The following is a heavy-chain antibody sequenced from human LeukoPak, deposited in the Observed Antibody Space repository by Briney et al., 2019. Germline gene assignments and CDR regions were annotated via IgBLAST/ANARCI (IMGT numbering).Heavy chain of an antibody. V-gene: IGHV2-5*01. CDR2: IDCNDDK. J-gene: IGHJ4*02. D-gene: IGHD6-13*01. Sequence: SGPTLVHPSPPPTLTCTFSGLSRSTRGVGVGWICQAPVKALECLALIDCNDDKRYSPSLKSRLTITKDTSKNQVVLKMTNMDPVDTAIYYCAHRPPISSSWYGDWEYWGQGTLVTVSS. CDR3: AHRPPISSSWYGDWEY. CDR1: GLSRSTRGVG.